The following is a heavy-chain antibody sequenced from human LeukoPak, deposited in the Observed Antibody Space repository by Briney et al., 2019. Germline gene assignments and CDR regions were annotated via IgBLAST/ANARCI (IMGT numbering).Heavy chain of an antibody. V-gene: IGHV3-30*18. J-gene: IGHJ4*02. CDR2: ISYDGSHK. CDR1: GFTFSNYG. CDR3: AKDGPGYSTYDLDY. Sequence: GGSLRLSCAASGFTFSNYGMHWVRQAPGKGLEWVAVISYDGSHKYYADSVKGRFTISRDTSKNTLYLQMNSLRAEDTAVYYCAKDGPGYSTYDLDYWGQGTLVIVPS. D-gene: IGHD5-12*01.